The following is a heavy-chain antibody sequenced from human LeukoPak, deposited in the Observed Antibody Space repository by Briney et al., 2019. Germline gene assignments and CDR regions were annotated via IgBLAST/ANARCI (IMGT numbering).Heavy chain of an antibody. CDR2: VKSKGAGETT. Sequence: PGGSLRLSCAASGFSISNDWMSWVRQAPGKGLEWVGRVKSKGAGETTDYAAPVKGRFTISRDDSKNTLYLQMNSLKTEDTAVYYCTLIQGWGSGSYYLDCWGQGTLVTVSS. J-gene: IGHJ4*02. CDR1: GFSISNDW. CDR3: TLIQGWGSGSYYLDC. V-gene: IGHV3-15*01. D-gene: IGHD3-10*01.